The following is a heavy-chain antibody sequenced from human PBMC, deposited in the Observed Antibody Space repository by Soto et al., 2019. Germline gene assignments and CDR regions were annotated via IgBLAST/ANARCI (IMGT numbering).Heavy chain of an antibody. V-gene: IGHV1-2*02. Sequence: ASVKVSCKASGYTFTGYYMHWVRQAPGQGLEWMGWINPNSGGTNYAQKFQGRVTMTRDTSISTAYMELSRLRSDDTAVYYCARRKPAYYYGMDVWGQGTTVTVSS. CDR1: GYTFTGYY. CDR2: INPNSGGT. CDR3: ARRKPAYYYGMDV. J-gene: IGHJ6*02.